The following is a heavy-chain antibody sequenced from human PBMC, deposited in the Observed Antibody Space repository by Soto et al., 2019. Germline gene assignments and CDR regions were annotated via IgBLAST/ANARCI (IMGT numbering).Heavy chain of an antibody. J-gene: IGHJ4*02. CDR3: AKVRYSGYGPFDY. Sequence: GGSLRLSCAASGFTFSSYGMHWVRQAPGKGLEWVAVISYDGSNKYYADSVKGRFTISRDNSKNTLYLQMNSLRAEDTAVYYCAKVRYSGYGPFDYWGQGTMVTVYS. V-gene: IGHV3-30*18. CDR1: GFTFSSYG. D-gene: IGHD5-12*01. CDR2: ISYDGSNK.